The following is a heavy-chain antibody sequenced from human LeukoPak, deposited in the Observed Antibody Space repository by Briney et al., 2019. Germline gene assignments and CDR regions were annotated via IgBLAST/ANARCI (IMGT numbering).Heavy chain of an antibody. CDR3: ARRHTYYDILTGYYPDYYYYGMDV. CDR1: GFTFSSYW. Sequence: PGGSLRLSCAASGFTFSSYWMSWVRQAPGKGLEWVANIKQDGSEKYYVDSVKGRFTISRDNAKNSLYLEMNSLRAEDTAVYYCARRHTYYDILTGYYPDYYYYGMDVWGQGTTVTVSS. D-gene: IGHD3-9*01. CDR2: IKQDGSEK. J-gene: IGHJ6*02. V-gene: IGHV3-7*01.